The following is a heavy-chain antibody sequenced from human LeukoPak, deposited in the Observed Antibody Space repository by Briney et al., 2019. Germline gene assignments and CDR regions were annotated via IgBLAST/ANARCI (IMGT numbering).Heavy chain of an antibody. V-gene: IGHV4-59*08. CDR1: GGSISSYY. Sequence: SETLSLTCTVSGGSISSYYWSWIRQPPGKGLEWIGYIYYSGSTNYNPSLKSRVTISVDTSKNQFSLKLSSVTAADTAVYYCARHRDYYDSSGSTSIVFDYWSQGTLVTVSS. CDR2: IYYSGST. J-gene: IGHJ4*02. D-gene: IGHD3-22*01. CDR3: ARHRDYYDSSGSTSIVFDY.